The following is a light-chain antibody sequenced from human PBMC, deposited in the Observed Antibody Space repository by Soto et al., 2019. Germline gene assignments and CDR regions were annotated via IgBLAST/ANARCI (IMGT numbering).Light chain of an antibody. J-gene: IGLJ1*01. CDR1: SSNIGADYD. CDR2: GNS. Sequence: QSVLTQPPSVSGAPGQRVTISCTGSSSNIGADYDVHWYQQVPRTAPKLLIYGNSNRPSGVPDRFSGSKSGTSASLAISGLQAEDEADYYCQSYDSSRSGYVFGTGTKLTVL. CDR3: QSYDSSRSGYV. V-gene: IGLV1-40*01.